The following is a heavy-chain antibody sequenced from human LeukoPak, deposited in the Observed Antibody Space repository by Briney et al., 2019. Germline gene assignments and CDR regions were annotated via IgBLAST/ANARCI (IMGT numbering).Heavy chain of an antibody. D-gene: IGHD6-6*01. Sequence: GASVKVSCKASGYTFTSYGISWVRQAPGQGLEWMGWISAYNGNTNYAQKLQGRVTMTTDTSTSTAYMELRSLRSDDTAVYYCARPGNSSPSVPDAFDIWGQGTMVTVSS. V-gene: IGHV1-18*01. CDR1: GYTFTSYG. J-gene: IGHJ3*02. CDR3: ARPGNSSPSVPDAFDI. CDR2: ISAYNGNT.